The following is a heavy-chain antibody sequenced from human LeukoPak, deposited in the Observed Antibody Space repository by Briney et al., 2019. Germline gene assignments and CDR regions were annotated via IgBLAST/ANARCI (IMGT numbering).Heavy chain of an antibody. CDR1: GFTFSSYG. CDR2: IRYDGSNK. CDR3: ASALYSSRGDAFDI. J-gene: IGHJ3*02. D-gene: IGHD6-13*01. Sequence: GGSLRLSCAASGFTFSSYGMHWVRQAPGKGLEWVAFIRYDGSNKYYEDSVKGRFTISRDNSKNTLYLQMNSLRAEDTAVYYCASALYSSRGDAFDIWGQGTMVTVSS. V-gene: IGHV3-30*02.